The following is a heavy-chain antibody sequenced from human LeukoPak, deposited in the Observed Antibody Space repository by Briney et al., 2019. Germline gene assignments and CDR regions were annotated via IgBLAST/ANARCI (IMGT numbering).Heavy chain of an antibody. CDR3: ANLGGVVVPAAINNWFDG. CDR2: IRYDGSNK. CDR1: GFTFSSYG. D-gene: IGHD2-2*01. J-gene: IGHJ5*02. Sequence: PGGSLRLSCAASGFTFSSYGMHWVRQAPGKGLEWVAFIRYDGSNKYYADSVKGRFTISRDNSKNTLYLQMTSLRAEDTAVYYCANLGGVVVPAAINNWFDGWGQGTLVTVSS. V-gene: IGHV3-30*02.